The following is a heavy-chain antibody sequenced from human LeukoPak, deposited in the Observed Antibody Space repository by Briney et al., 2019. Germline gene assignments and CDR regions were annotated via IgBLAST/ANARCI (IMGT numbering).Heavy chain of an antibody. J-gene: IGHJ3*02. D-gene: IGHD4-17*01. CDR2: IYHSGST. CDR1: GYFISSGYY. V-gene: IGHV4-38-2*02. CDR3: ARDYGDLSDAFDI. Sequence: SETLSLTCAVSGYFISSGYYWGWIRQPPGKGLEWIESIYHSGSTYYNPSLKSRVTISVDTSKNQFSLKLSSVTAADTALYYCARDYGDLSDAFDIWGPGTMVTVSS.